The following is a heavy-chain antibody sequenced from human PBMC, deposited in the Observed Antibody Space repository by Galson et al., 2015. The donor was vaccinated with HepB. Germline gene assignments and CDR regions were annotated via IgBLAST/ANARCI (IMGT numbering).Heavy chain of an antibody. CDR2: IGSNSYM. CDR1: GFTFSSYS. Sequence: SLRLSCAASGFTFSSYSLNWVRQAPGKGLEWVSSIGSNSYMYYADSVKGRFTMSRDNAKNSLYLQMNSLRAEDTAVHYCARVPLRWLRSQGEDAFDIWGQGTMVTVSS. V-gene: IGHV3-21*01. J-gene: IGHJ3*02. D-gene: IGHD5-12*01. CDR3: ARVPLRWLRSQGEDAFDI.